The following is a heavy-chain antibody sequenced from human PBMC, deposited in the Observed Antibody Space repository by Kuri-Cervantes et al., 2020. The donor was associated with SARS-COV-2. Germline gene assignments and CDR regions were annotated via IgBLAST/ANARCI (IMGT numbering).Heavy chain of an antibody. CDR2: INAGNGNT. CDR3: ARDLSLSGTGVYYFDY. D-gene: IGHD2-2*01. J-gene: IGHJ4*02. V-gene: IGHV1-3*01. Sequence: ASVKVSCKASGYTFTSYAMHWVRQAPGQRLEWMGWINAGNGNTKYSQKFQGRVTITRDTSASTAYMELSSLRSEDTAVYYCARDLSLSGTGVYYFDYWGQGTLVTVSS. CDR1: GYTFTSYA.